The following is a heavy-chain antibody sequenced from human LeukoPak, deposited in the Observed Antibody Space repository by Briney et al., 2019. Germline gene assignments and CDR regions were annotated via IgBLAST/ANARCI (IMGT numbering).Heavy chain of an antibody. CDR1: GGSISSGGYP. V-gene: IGHV4-30-2*01. D-gene: IGHD3-9*01. Sequence: SETLSLTCAVSGGSISSGGYPWSWIRQPPGKGLEWIGYIYHSGSTYYNPSLKSRVTISVDTSKNQFSLKLSSVTAADTAVYYCASLLRYFDWLLSPVGYWGQGTLVTVSS. J-gene: IGHJ4*02. CDR3: ASLLRYFDWLLSPVGY. CDR2: IYHSGST.